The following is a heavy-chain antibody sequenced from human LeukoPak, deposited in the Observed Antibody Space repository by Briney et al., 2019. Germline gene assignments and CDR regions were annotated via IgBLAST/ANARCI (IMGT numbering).Heavy chain of an antibody. CDR3: ARDTLSWFDP. CDR2: IFYSGRT. CDR1: GGSISGHY. J-gene: IGHJ5*02. D-gene: IGHD2/OR15-2a*01. Sequence: SETLSLTCTVSGGSISGHYWSWIRQPPGRGLEWIGYIFYSGRTNYNPSLKSRVTMSVDTSKNQFSLKLSSVTAADTAVYYCARDTLSWFDPWGQGTLVTVSS. V-gene: IGHV4-59*11.